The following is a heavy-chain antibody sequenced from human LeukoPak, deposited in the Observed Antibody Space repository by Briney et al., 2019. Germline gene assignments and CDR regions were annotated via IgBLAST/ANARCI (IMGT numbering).Heavy chain of an antibody. CDR3: ARVMLTFGGVIGPFDY. V-gene: IGHV1-2*02. CDR1: GYTFTGYY. D-gene: IGHD3-16*02. CDR2: INPNSGGT. Sequence: GASVKVSCKASGYTFTGYYMHWVRQALGQGLEWMGWINPNSGGTNYAQKFQGRVTMTRDTSISTAYMELSRLRSDDTAVYYCARVMLTFGGVIGPFDYWGQGTLVTVSS. J-gene: IGHJ4*02.